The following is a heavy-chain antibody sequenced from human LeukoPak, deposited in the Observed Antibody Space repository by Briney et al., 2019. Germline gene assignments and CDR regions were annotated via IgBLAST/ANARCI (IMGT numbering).Heavy chain of an antibody. Sequence: PSETLSLTCTVSGVSVNTRVYYWDWVRHSPGKGLEWIGDVFSRGDTYFNPSFRSRATMSIDTSVNQFSLTLTSVTAADTAIYYCARHPARSNRFDPWGQGILVTVSS. V-gene: IGHV4-39*01. CDR3: ARHPARSNRFDP. CDR1: GVSVNTRVYY. CDR2: VFSRGDT. J-gene: IGHJ5*02.